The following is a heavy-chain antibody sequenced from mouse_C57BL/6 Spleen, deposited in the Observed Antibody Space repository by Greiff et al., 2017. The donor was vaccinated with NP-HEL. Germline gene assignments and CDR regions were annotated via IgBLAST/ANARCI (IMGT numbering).Heavy chain of an antibody. V-gene: IGHV1-82*01. J-gene: IGHJ2*01. CDR1: GYAFSSSW. CDR2: IYPGDGDT. CDR3: AREEYYSNSDY. D-gene: IGHD2-5*01. Sequence: VQLQESGPELVKPGASVKISCKASGYAFSSSWMNWVKQRPGKGLEWIGRIYPGDGDTNYNGKFKGKATLTADKSSSTAYMQLSSLTSEDSAVYFCAREEYYSNSDYWGQGTTLTVSS.